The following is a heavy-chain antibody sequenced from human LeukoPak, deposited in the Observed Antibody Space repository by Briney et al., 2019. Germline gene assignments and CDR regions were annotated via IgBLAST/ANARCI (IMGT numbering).Heavy chain of an antibody. CDR3: ARTGGRIAAAGRPYYFDY. V-gene: IGHV1-8*01. CDR1: VYTFTNYD. D-gene: IGHD6-13*01. CDR2: MNPNSGNT. Sequence: ASVNVSCKASVYTFTNYDINWVRQATGQGLEWMGWMNPNSGNTGYAQKFQGRVTMTRNTSISTAYMELSSLRSEDTAVYYCARTGGRIAAAGRPYYFDYWGQGTLVTVSS. J-gene: IGHJ4*02.